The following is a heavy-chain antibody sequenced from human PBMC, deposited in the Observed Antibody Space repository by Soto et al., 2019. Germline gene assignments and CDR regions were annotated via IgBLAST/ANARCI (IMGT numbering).Heavy chain of an antibody. J-gene: IGHJ4*02. Sequence: PSETLSLTCTVSGGSFSPNYWSWIRQPPGKGLEWIGNIYYSGSTYYNPSLKSRVTISVDTSKNQFSLKLNSVTAADTAVYYCASRHSSPYFDYWGQGTLVTVSS. D-gene: IGHD6-13*01. CDR3: ASRHSSPYFDY. CDR1: GGSFSPNY. V-gene: IGHV4-59*06. CDR2: IYYSGST.